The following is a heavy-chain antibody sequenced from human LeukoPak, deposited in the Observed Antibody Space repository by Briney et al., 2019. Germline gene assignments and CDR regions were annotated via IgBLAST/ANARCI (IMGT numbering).Heavy chain of an antibody. Sequence: ASAKVSCKASGYTFTGYYMHWVRQAPGQGLEWMGWINPNSGGTNYAQKFQGRVTMTRDTSISTAYMELSRLRSYDTAVYYCARDGFSATYGSSLPIDYWGQGTLVTVSS. J-gene: IGHJ4*02. V-gene: IGHV1-2*02. CDR2: INPNSGGT. CDR1: GYTFTGYY. D-gene: IGHD6-13*01. CDR3: ARDGFSATYGSSLPIDY.